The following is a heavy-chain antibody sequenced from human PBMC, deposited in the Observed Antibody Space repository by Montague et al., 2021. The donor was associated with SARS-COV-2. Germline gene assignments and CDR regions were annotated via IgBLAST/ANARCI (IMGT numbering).Heavy chain of an antibody. Sequence: SLRLSCAASGFTFNSYGMIWVRQAPGKGLEWVSGFDNNGDSTYYTNSVKGRFTISRDIYKNTLYLQMNSLTAEDTAVYYCAKIVFQGGSNVFDNWGQGTLVTVSS. D-gene: IGHD5-24*01. V-gene: IGHV3-23*01. J-gene: IGHJ4*02. CDR1: GFTFNSYG. CDR3: AKIVFQGGSNVFDN. CDR2: FDNNGDST.